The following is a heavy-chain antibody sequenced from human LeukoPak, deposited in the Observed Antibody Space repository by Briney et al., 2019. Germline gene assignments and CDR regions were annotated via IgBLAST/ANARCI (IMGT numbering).Heavy chain of an antibody. Sequence: PGGSLRLSCAASGFTFSTYAMSWVRQAPGKGLEWVSAISGGGVSTSCADSVRGRFTISRDNSKNTLYLQMNSLRAEDTAVYYCAKAASGNWNDVSDYWGQGTLVTVSS. CDR1: GFTFSTYA. CDR3: AKAASGNWNDVSDY. CDR2: ISGGGVST. D-gene: IGHD1-20*01. V-gene: IGHV3-23*01. J-gene: IGHJ4*02.